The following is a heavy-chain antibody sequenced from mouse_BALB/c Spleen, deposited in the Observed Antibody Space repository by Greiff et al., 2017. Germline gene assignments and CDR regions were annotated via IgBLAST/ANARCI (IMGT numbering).Heavy chain of an antibody. Sequence: QVQLQQSAAELARPGASVKMSCKASGYTFTSYTMHWVKQRPGQGLEWIGYINPSSGYTEYNQKFKDKTTLTADKSSSTAYMQLSSLTSEDSAVYYCARGKTGTLTYWGQGTLVTVSA. V-gene: IGHV1-4*02. J-gene: IGHJ3*01. D-gene: IGHD4-1*01. CDR3: ARGKTGTLTY. CDR2: INPSSGYT. CDR1: GYTFTSYT.